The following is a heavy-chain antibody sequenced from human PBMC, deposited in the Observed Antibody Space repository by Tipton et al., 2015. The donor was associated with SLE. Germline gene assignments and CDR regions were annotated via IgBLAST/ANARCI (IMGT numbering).Heavy chain of an antibody. V-gene: IGHV4-59*01. CDR1: GGSTSSNY. D-gene: IGHD1-26*01. Sequence: TLSLTCTVSGGSTSSNYWSWIRQSPGKELERIGFVYYSRSANYNPSLKSRVTISVDTSKNQFSLRLNSVTAADTAVYYCARYVGASWGGSFDYWGQGILVTVSS. J-gene: IGHJ4*02. CDR2: VYYSRSA. CDR3: ARYVGASWGGSFDY.